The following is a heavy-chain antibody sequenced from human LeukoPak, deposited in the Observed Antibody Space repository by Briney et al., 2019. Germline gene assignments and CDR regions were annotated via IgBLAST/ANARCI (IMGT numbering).Heavy chain of an antibody. CDR1: GYTFTSYG. J-gene: IGHJ4*02. CDR2: ISAYNGNT. Sequence: GASVKVSCKASGYTFTSYGISWVRQAPGQGLEWMGWISAYNGNTNYAQKLQGRVTMTTDTSTSTAYMELSSLRSDDTAAYYCARDVNPGYYDSSGYSYWGQGTLVTVSS. CDR3: ARDVNPGYYDSSGYSY. V-gene: IGHV1-18*01. D-gene: IGHD3-22*01.